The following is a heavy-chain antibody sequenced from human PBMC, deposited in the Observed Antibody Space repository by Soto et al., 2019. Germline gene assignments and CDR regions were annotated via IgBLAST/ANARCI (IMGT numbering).Heavy chain of an antibody. D-gene: IGHD2-21*02. CDR3: ARDGMTIGDT. Sequence: SETLSLTCIVSGVSVRSYTWSWVRQPANKGLEWIGRVFSSVSATYNPSLKSRVSISMDTPENRISLKLDSVTAADAGVYFCARDGMTIGDTWGLGPLVIVSS. CDR2: VFSSVSA. J-gene: IGHJ4*02. V-gene: IGHV4-4*07. CDR1: GVSVRSYT.